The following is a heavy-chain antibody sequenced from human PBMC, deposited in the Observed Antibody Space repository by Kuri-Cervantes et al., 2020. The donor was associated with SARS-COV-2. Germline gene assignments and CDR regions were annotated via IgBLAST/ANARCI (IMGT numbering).Heavy chain of an antibody. Sequence: GESLKISCAASGFTFSTYNMNWVRQAPGKGLEWVSYISSGSSTIYYADSVKGRFTISRDNARNSLYLQMNSLRAEDTAVYYCARDPHITLIRGAYFDLWGRGTLVTVSS. D-gene: IGHD3-10*01. CDR1: GFTFSTYN. CDR2: ISSGSSTI. V-gene: IGHV3-48*01. CDR3: ARDPHITLIRGAYFDL. J-gene: IGHJ2*01.